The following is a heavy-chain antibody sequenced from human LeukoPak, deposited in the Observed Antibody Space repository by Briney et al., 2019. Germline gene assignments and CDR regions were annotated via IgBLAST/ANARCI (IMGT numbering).Heavy chain of an antibody. V-gene: IGHV4-34*01. Sequence: SETLSLTCAVYGGSFSGYYWSWIRQPPGKGLEWIGEINHSGSTNYNPSLKSRVTISVDTSKNQFSLKLSSVTAADTAVYYCASNYYGSGSPPTSAYWGQGTLVTVSS. CDR1: GGSFSGYY. J-gene: IGHJ4*02. CDR2: INHSGST. CDR3: ASNYYGSGSPPTSAY. D-gene: IGHD3-10*01.